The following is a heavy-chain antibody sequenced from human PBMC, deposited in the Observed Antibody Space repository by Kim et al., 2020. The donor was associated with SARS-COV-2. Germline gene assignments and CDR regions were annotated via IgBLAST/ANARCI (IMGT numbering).Heavy chain of an antibody. CDR3: ARVAPTMIVVDLDAFDI. D-gene: IGHD3-22*01. CDR1: GGSISSGSYY. V-gene: IGHV4-61*02. J-gene: IGHJ3*02. CDR2: IYTSGST. Sequence: SETLSLTCTVSGGSISSGSYYWSWIRQPAGKGLEWIGRIYTSGSTNYNPSLKSRVTISVDTSKNQFSLKLSSVTAADTAVYYCARVAPTMIVVDLDAFDIWGQGTMVTVSS.